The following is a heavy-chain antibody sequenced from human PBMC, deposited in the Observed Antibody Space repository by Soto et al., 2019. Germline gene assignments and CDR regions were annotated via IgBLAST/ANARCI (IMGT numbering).Heavy chain of an antibody. CDR1: GGTFSSYA. Sequence: ASVKVSCKASGGTFSSYAISWVRQAPGQGLEWMGGIIPIFGTANYAQKFQGRVTITADESTSTAYMELSSLRSEDTAVYCCARCIAVAGTVFYYYGMDVWGQGTTVTVSS. V-gene: IGHV1-69*13. J-gene: IGHJ6*02. CDR3: ARCIAVAGTVFYYYGMDV. CDR2: IIPIFGTA. D-gene: IGHD6-19*01.